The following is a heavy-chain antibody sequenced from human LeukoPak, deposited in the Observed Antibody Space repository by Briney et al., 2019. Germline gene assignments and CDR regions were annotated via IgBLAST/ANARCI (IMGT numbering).Heavy chain of an antibody. CDR1: GYTFTSYG. V-gene: IGHV1-18*01. CDR3: ARDFRRFLEWSQRPYYYYYMDV. D-gene: IGHD3-3*01. Sequence: GASVKVSCKASGYTFTSYGIRWVRQAPGQGLEWMGWISAYNGNTNYAQKLQGRVTMTTDTSTSTAYMELRSLRSDDTAVYYCARDFRRFLEWSQRPYYYYYMDVWGKGTTVTVSS. J-gene: IGHJ6*03. CDR2: ISAYNGNT.